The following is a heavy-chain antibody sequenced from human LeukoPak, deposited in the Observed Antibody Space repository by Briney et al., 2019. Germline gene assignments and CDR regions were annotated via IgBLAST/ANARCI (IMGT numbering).Heavy chain of an antibody. J-gene: IGHJ6*02. Sequence: GGSLRLSCAASGFTFSSYAMHWVRQAPGKGLEWVAVISYDGSNKYYADSVKGRFTISRDNSKNTLYLQMNSLRAEDTAVYYCARETDYDFWSGSNYGMDVWGQGTTVTVSS. CDR1: GFTFSSYA. V-gene: IGHV3-30*04. CDR2: ISYDGSNK. CDR3: ARETDYDFWSGSNYGMDV. D-gene: IGHD3-3*01.